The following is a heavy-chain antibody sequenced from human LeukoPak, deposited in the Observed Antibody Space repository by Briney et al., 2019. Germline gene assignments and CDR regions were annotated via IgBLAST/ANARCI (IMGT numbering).Heavy chain of an antibody. J-gene: IGHJ5*02. Sequence: GESLKISCKGSGYSFSNYWIGWVRQMPGKGLEWMAIINPGDSDTRYSPSFQGQVTISADKSISTVYLQWGSLKASDTAMYYCARQPGAGWFDPWGQGTLVTVSS. D-gene: IGHD3-10*01. CDR3: ARQPGAGWFDP. CDR2: INPGDSDT. V-gene: IGHV5-51*01. CDR1: GYSFSNYW.